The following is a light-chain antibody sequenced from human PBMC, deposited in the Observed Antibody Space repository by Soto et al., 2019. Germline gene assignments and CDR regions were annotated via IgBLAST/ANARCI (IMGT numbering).Light chain of an antibody. Sequence: EIVLTQSPATLSLSPGGRATLSCRVSQSINIYLAWYQLKLGQAPRLLIYDTSIRATGIPARFSGSGSGTDFTLTIGSLEPEAFGVYYCQQLYSWPLTFGGGTKVEIK. J-gene: IGKJ4*01. CDR1: QSINIY. CDR3: QQLYSWPLT. CDR2: DTS. V-gene: IGKV3-11*01.